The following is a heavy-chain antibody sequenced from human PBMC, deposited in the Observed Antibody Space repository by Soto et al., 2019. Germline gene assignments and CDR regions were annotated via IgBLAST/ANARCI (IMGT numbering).Heavy chain of an antibody. V-gene: IGHV3-73*02. CDR2: IGIKPNNYAT. Sequence: DAQVVEFGGGLVQPGESLKLSCVGSGFTFHGSTMHWVRQASGKGLEWIGLIGIKPNNYATVYAATVTGRFTISRDDSKNTASLHMNTLKAEDAAMYYYVRAYVNSKYSLGYWGGGTLATVSA. D-gene: IGHD2-21*01. CDR3: VRAYVNSKYSLGY. CDR1: GFTFHGST. J-gene: IGHJ4*02.